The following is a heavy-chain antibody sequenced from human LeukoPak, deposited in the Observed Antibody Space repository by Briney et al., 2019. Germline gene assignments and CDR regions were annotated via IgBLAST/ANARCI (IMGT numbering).Heavy chain of an antibody. D-gene: IGHD4-17*01. CDR1: GGSISSYY. J-gene: IGHJ3*02. CDR3: ARHRGLREGYDAFDI. CDR2: IYYSGST. Sequence: ASETLSLTCTVSGGSISSYYWSWIRQPPGKGLEWIGYIYYSGSTNYNPSLKSRVTISVDTSKNQSSLKLSSVTAADTAVYYCARHRGLREGYDAFDIWGQGTMVTVSS. V-gene: IGHV4-59*01.